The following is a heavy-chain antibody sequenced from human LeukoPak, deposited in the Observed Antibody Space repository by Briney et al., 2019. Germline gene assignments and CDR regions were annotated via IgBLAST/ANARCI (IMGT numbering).Heavy chain of an antibody. CDR2: IHPSGML. CDR3: SRGLDSRKLGY. CDR1: GASFNSDDQY. V-gene: IGHV4-31*03. Sequence: SETLSLTCTVSGASFNSDDQYWNWIRQSPGKGLEWIGSIHPSGMLYNNPSLESRVTMSRDTSKNQFSPNLNSVTAADTAVYFCSRGLDSRKLGYWGRGILVTVSS. J-gene: IGHJ4*02. D-gene: IGHD3-22*01.